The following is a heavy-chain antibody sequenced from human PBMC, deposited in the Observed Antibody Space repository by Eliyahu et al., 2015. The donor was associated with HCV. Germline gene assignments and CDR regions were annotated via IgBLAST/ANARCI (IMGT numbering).Heavy chain of an antibody. CDR2: VSGSGGST. CDR1: GFTFSSYA. J-gene: IGHJ4*02. V-gene: IGHV3-23*01. CDR3: AKSYYYDSSASNGGDYFDY. D-gene: IGHD3-22*01. Sequence: EVQLLESGGGLVQPGGSLRLSCAASGFTFSSYAMSWVRQAPGKGLGWVSTVSGSGGSTDYADSVKGRFTISRDNSKNTLYLQMNSLRAEDTAVYYCAKSYYYDSSASNGGDYFDYWGQGTLVTVSS.